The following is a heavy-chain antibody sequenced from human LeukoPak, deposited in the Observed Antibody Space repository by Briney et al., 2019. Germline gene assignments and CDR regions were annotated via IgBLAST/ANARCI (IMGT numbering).Heavy chain of an antibody. J-gene: IGHJ6*03. Sequence: SETLSLTCAVYGGSFSGCYWSWIRQPPGKGLEWIGEINHSGSTNYNPSLKSRVTISVDTSKNQFSLKLSSVTAADTAVYYCARGVRYAAGYYYMDVWGKGTTVTVSS. CDR3: ARGVRYAAGYYYMDV. CDR1: GGSFSGCY. V-gene: IGHV4-34*01. CDR2: INHSGST. D-gene: IGHD4-17*01.